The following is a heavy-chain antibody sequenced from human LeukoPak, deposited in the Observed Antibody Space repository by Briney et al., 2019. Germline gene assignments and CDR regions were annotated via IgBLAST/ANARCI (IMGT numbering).Heavy chain of an antibody. J-gene: IGHJ6*02. CDR3: ARDVHSYTGSQLYYYYYYGMDV. V-gene: IGHV3-30*04. CDR1: GFTFSNYA. D-gene: IGHD1-26*01. CDR2: ISYDATEK. Sequence: GRSLRLSCAASGFTFSNYAMHWVRQAPGKGLEWVAVISYDATEKYYADSVKGRFTISRDNSKNTLYLQMNSLRAEDTAVFYCARDVHSYTGSQLYYYYYYGMDVWGQGTTVTVSS.